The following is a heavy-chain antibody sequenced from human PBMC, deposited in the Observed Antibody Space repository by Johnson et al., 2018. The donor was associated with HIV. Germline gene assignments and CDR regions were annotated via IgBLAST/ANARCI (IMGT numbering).Heavy chain of an antibody. CDR1: GFTFSSYA. CDR3: ARASLARGGKIRAFDI. CDR2: ISYDGSEK. J-gene: IGHJ3*02. V-gene: IGHV3-30*04. D-gene: IGHD4-23*01. Sequence: VQLVESGGGVVQPGGSLRLSCAASGFTFSSYAMHWVRQAPGKGLEWVAVISYDGSEKYFADSVKGRFTISRDSSKNTLYLQMNSLRAEDTAVFYCARASLARGGKIRAFDIWGQGTMVTVSS.